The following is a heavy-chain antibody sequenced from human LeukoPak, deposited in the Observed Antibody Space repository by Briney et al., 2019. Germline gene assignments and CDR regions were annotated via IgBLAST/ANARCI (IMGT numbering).Heavy chain of an antibody. CDR3: ARVNVVVPAAMRGWYFDL. CDR2: IIPIFGTA. V-gene: IGHV1-69*13. CDR1: GGTFSSYA. J-gene: IGHJ2*01. Sequence: ASVKVSCKASGGTFSSYAISWVRQAPGQGRDWRGGIIPIFGTANYAQKFQGRVTITADESTSTASMELSSLRSEDTAVYYCARVNVVVPAAMRGWYFDLWGRGTLVTVSS. D-gene: IGHD2-2*01.